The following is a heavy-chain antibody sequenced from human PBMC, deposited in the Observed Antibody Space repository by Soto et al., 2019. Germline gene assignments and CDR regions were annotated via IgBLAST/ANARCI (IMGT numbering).Heavy chain of an antibody. CDR2: ISGSGGST. V-gene: IGHV3-23*01. Sequence: EGSLRLSCAASGFTFSSYAMSWVRQAPGKGLEWVSAISGSGGSTYYADSVKGRFTISRDNSKNTLYLQMNSLRAEDTAVYYCAKVPGRRGFGEYQFDYWGQGTLVTVSS. CDR3: AKVPGRRGFGEYQFDY. CDR1: GFTFSSYA. J-gene: IGHJ4*02. D-gene: IGHD3-10*01.